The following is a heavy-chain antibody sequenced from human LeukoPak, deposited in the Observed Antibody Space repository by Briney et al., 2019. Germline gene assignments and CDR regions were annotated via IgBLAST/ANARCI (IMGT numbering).Heavy chain of an antibody. V-gene: IGHV1-69*13. Sequence: SVKVSCKASGGTFSSYAISWVRQAPGQGLEWMRGIIPIFGTANYAQKFQGRVTITADESTSTAYMELSSLRSEDTAVYYCARYHYYDSSGYYGGYFDYWGQGTLVTVSS. CDR2: IIPIFGTA. D-gene: IGHD3-22*01. CDR3: ARYHYYDSSGYYGGYFDY. J-gene: IGHJ4*02. CDR1: GGTFSSYA.